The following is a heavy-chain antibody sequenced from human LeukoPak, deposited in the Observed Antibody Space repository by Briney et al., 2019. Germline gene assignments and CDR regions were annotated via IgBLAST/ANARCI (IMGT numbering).Heavy chain of an antibody. D-gene: IGHD3-22*01. CDR1: GYTFTSYD. CDR3: ARDLEGYYDSSGYYDY. CDR2: INPSGGST. J-gene: IGHJ4*02. V-gene: IGHV1-46*01. Sequence: VASVKVSCKASGYTFTSYDINWVRQAPGQGLEWMGIINPSGGSTSYAQKFQGRVTMTRDTSTSTVYMELSSLRSEDTAVYYCARDLEGYYDSSGYYDYWGQGTLVTVSS.